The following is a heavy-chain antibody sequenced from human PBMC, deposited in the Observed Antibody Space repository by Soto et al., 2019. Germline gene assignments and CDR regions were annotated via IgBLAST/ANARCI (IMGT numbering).Heavy chain of an antibody. D-gene: IGHD6-13*01. CDR3: ARRGRLAAAGTGYGMDV. CDR2: IYHSGST. Sequence: PSETLSLTCAVSGGSISSSNWCSWVRQPPGKGLEWIGEIYHSGSTNYNPSLKSRVTISVDKSKNQFSLKLSSVTAADTAVYYCARRGRLAAAGTGYGMDVWGQGTTVTVSS. V-gene: IGHV4-4*02. J-gene: IGHJ6*02. CDR1: GGSISSSNW.